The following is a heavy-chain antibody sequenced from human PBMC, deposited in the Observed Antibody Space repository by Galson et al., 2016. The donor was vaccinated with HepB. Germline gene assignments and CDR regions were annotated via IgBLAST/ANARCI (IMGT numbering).Heavy chain of an antibody. CDR3: AHYRSGWFSTGPDAFDT. CDR2: IYWDDDK. V-gene: IGHV2-5*02. J-gene: IGHJ3*02. D-gene: IGHD6-19*01. CDR1: GLSLNTRGAA. Sequence: PAPVKPTQTLTLTCTLSGLSLNTRGAAVGWIRQPPGKALEWFALIYWDDDKRYRPSLKSRITLTRDTYKNQVVLNMTNMDPADTATYYCAHYRSGWFSTGPDAFDTWGQGTMVTVSS.